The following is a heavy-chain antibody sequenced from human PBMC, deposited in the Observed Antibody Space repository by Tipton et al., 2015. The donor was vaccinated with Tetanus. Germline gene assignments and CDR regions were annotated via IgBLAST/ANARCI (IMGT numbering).Heavy chain of an antibody. CDR1: GGSISSSSYY. D-gene: IGHD2-15*01. CDR2: LHYGGSA. J-gene: IGHJ6*02. Sequence: TLFLTCAVSGGSISSSSYYWAWIRQSPGKGLEWIGSLHYGGSAKYNPSLRSRVTISADRSNNQFSLKLSSVTAADTAVFYCASSSYLYHFYGLDIWGQGITVTVSS. CDR3: ASSSYLYHFYGLDI. V-gene: IGHV4-39*01.